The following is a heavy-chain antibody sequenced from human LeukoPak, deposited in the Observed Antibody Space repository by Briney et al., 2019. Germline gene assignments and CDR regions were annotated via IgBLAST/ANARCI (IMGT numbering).Heavy chain of an antibody. CDR1: GYSISSGYY. D-gene: IGHD5-18*01. CDR3: AKCYVDTAMDPYAFDI. V-gene: IGHV4-38-2*02. Sequence: SETLSLTCTVSGYSISSGYYWGWIRQPPGKGLEWIGSIYHSGSTYYNPSLKSRVTISVDTSKNQFSLKLSSVTAADTAVYYCAKCYVDTAMDPYAFDIWGQGTMVTVSS. CDR2: IYHSGST. J-gene: IGHJ3*02.